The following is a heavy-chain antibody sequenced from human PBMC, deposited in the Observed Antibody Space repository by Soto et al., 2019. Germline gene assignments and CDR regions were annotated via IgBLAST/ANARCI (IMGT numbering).Heavy chain of an antibody. CDR2: IYYSGST. D-gene: IGHD2-2*01. V-gene: IGHV4-61*01. CDR1: GGSVSSGSYY. CDR3: ARNSLQDIVVGGFDP. J-gene: IGHJ5*02. Sequence: SETLSLTCTVSGGSVSSGSYYWSWIRQPPGKGLEWIGYIYYSGSTNYNPSLKSRVTISVGTSKNQFSLKLSSVTAADTAVYYCARNSLQDIVVGGFDPWGQGTLVTVSS.